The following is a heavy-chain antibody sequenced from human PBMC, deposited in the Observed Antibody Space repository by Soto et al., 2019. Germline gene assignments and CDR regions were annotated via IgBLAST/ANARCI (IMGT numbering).Heavy chain of an antibody. D-gene: IGHD4-17*01. J-gene: IGHJ4*02. Sequence: ASVKVSCKASGGTFSSYAISWVRQAPGKGLEWMGGFDPEDGETIYAQKFQGRVTMTEDTSTDTAYMELSSLRSEDTAVYYCATDLSATVTTKTYDYWGQGTLVTVSS. CDR3: ATDLSATVTTKTYDY. CDR1: GGTFSSYA. V-gene: IGHV1-24*01. CDR2: FDPEDGET.